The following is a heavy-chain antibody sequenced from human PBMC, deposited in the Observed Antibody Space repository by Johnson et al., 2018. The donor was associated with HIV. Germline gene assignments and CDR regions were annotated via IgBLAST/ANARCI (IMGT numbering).Heavy chain of an antibody. Sequence: VQLVESGGGVARPGGSLRLSCVASGFTFDDYGMSWVRQAPGKGLEWVSGINWNGGSIHYADSVKGRFTVSRDNSKNTLYLQMNSLRPEDTAVYYCARDLGATSSSLAFDMWGQGTMVTVSS. J-gene: IGHJ3*02. D-gene: IGHD6-6*01. CDR1: GFTFDDYG. CDR3: ARDLGATSSSLAFDM. V-gene: IGHV3-20*04. CDR2: INWNGGSI.